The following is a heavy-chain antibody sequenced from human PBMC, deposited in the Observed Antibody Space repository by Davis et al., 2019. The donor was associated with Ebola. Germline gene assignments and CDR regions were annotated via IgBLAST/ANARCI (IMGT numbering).Heavy chain of an antibody. CDR2: IIPIFGTA. CDR3: ARYPSDLYYYYYGMDV. V-gene: IGHV1-69*13. J-gene: IGHJ6*02. CDR1: GGTFSSYA. Sequence: SVKVSCKASGGTFSSYAISWVRQAPGQGLEWMGGIIPIFGTANYAQKFQGRVTITADESTSTAYMELSSLRSEDTAVYYCARYPSDLYYYYYGMDVWGQGTTVTVSS.